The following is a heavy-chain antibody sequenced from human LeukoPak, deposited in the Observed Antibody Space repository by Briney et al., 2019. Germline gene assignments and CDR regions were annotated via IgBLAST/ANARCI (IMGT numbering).Heavy chain of an antibody. CDR3: ARDSDPLVDY. CDR2: ISSSSSTI. J-gene: IGHJ4*02. Sequence: GGSLTLSCAASGFTFSSYSMNWVRQAPGKGLEWVSYISSSSSTIYYADSVKGRFTISRDNAKNSLYLQINSLSAEDTAVYYCARDSDPLVDYWGQGTLLAVSS. D-gene: IGHD6-6*01. CDR1: GFTFSSYS. V-gene: IGHV3-48*01.